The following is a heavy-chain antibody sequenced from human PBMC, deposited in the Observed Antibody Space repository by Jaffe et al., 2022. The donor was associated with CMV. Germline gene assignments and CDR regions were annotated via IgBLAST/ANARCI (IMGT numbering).Heavy chain of an antibody. CDR1: GGSISSYY. V-gene: IGHV4-59*08. Sequence: QVQLQESGPGLVKPSETLSLTCTVSGGSISSYYWSWIRQPPGKGLEWIGYIYYSGSTNYNPSLKSRVTISVDTSKNQFSLKLSSVTAADTAVYYCARRATAVAGRQKNYYYYMDVWGKGTTVTVSS. CDR2: IYYSGST. CDR3: ARRATAVAGRQKNYYYYMDV. D-gene: IGHD6-19*01. J-gene: IGHJ6*03.